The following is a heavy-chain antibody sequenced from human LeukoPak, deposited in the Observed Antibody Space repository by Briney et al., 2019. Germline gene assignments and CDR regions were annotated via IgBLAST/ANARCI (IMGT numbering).Heavy chain of an antibody. CDR1: GFTFLRHG. CDR2: ISASGGAT. J-gene: IGHJ4*02. V-gene: IGHV3-23*01. D-gene: IGHD6-13*01. CDR3: AKSAAGSYFDY. Sequence: PGGSLRLSCAASGFTFLRHGMTWFRQAPGKGLEWVSGISASGGATYYADSVKGRFTISRDNSKNTLYLQMNSLRAEDTAVYYCAKSAAGSYFDYWGQGTLVTVSS.